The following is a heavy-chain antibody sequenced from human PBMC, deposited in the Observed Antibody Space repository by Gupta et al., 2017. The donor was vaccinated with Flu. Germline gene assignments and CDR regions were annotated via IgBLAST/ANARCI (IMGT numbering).Heavy chain of an antibody. V-gene: IGHV1-69*06. CDR1: GFTFNSNS. D-gene: IGHD5-24*01. J-gene: IGHJ4*02. CDR2: IIPISETT. Sequence: QVQLVQSGAEVKKPGSSVKVACKTSGFTFNSNSLSWVRQAPGQGLEWMGGIIPISETTNYAQKFQGRVTITADISTSTAYMELSSLTFDDTAVYYCAGQLGTWGYNGADYWGQGTLVTVSS. CDR3: AGQLGTWGYNGADY.